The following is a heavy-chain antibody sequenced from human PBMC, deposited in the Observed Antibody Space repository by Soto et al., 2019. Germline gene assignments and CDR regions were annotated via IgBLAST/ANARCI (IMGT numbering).Heavy chain of an antibody. CDR1: GGSISSYY. J-gene: IGHJ4*02. Sequence: SETLSLTCTVSGGSISSYYWSWIRQPPGKGLEWIGYIYYSGSTNYNPSLKSRVTISVDTSKNQFSLKLSSVTAADTAVYYCARHERYFADFDYWGQGTLVTVSS. V-gene: IGHV4-59*08. D-gene: IGHD3-9*01. CDR3: ARHERYFADFDY. CDR2: IYYSGST.